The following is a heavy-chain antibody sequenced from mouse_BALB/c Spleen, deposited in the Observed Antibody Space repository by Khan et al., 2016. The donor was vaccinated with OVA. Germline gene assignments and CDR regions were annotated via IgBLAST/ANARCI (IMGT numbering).Heavy chain of an antibody. V-gene: IGHV2-6-4*01. J-gene: IGHJ4*01. Sequence: QVQLKESGPGLVAPSQSLSITCTVSGFSVSRYNIHWIRQAPGKGLEWLGMIWGGGGTDYNPNLKSRLNISKDNSKSPVFLKMNSLQTDDTAMYYCARVYYRYDGYYAMDYWGQGTSVTVSS. CDR2: IWGGGGT. D-gene: IGHD2-14*01. CDR1: GFSVSRYN. CDR3: ARVYYRYDGYYAMDY.